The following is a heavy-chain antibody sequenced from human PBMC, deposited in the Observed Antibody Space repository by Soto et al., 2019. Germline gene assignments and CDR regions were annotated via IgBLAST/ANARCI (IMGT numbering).Heavy chain of an antibody. V-gene: IGHV4-31*03. CDR3: ARRRQRLYYYGMDV. Sequence: LTCTVSGGSVSSGSYYWSWIRQPPGKGLEWIGYIYYSGSTYYNPSLKSRVTISVDTSKNQFSLKLSSVTAADTAVYYCARRRQRLYYYGMDVWGQGTTVTVSS. J-gene: IGHJ6*02. CDR1: GGSVSSGSYY. D-gene: IGHD6-25*01. CDR2: IYYSGST.